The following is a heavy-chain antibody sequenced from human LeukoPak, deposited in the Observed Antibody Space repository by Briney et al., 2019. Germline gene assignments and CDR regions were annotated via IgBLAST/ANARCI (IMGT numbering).Heavy chain of an antibody. CDR2: ISGDGGST. Sequence: GGSLRLSCAASGFTFDDYAMHWARQAPGKGLEWVSLISGDGGSTYYADSVKGRFTISRDNNKNSLYLQMNSLRTEDTALYYCANSIRGSSWYIGYYWVQGTLVTVSS. D-gene: IGHD6-13*01. CDR3: ANSIRGSSWYIGYY. V-gene: IGHV3-43*02. CDR1: GFTFDDYA. J-gene: IGHJ4*02.